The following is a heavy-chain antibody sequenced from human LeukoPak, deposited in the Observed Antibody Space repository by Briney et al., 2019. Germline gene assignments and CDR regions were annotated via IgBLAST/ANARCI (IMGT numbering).Heavy chain of an antibody. J-gene: IGHJ4*02. CDR3: ARGAYGSGSSNIDY. D-gene: IGHD3-10*01. V-gene: IGHV4-61*02. CDR1: GGSISSGSYY. CDR2: IYTSGST. Sequence: SQTLSLTCTVSGGSISSGSYYWSWIRQPAGKGLEWIGRIYTSGSTNYNPSLKSRVTISVDTSKNRFSLKLSSVTAADTAVYYCARGAYGSGSSNIDYWGQGTLVTVSS.